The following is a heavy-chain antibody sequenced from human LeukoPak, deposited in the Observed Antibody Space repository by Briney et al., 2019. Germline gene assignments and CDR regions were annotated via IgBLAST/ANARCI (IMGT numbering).Heavy chain of an antibody. V-gene: IGHV4-59*08. CDR2: IYYSGST. CDR1: GGSISSYY. J-gene: IGHJ3*02. D-gene: IGHD3-10*01. CDR3: ARRRRLYYYGSGSYREVAAFDI. Sequence: PSETLSLTCTVSGGSISSYYWSWIRQPPGKGLEWIGYIYYSGSTNYNPSLKSRVTISVDTSKNQFSLKLSSVTAADTAVYYCARRRRLYYYGSGSYREVAAFDIWGQGTMVTVSS.